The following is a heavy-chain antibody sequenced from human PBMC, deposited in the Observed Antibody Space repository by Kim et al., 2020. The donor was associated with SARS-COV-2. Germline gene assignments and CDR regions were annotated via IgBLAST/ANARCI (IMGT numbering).Heavy chain of an antibody. CDR3: ARLGWSLREPGYYYYGMDV. CDR1: GYSFTSYW. D-gene: IGHD1-26*01. V-gene: IGHV5-51*01. J-gene: IGHJ6*02. CDR2: IYPGDSDT. Sequence: GESLKISCKGSGYSFTSYWIGWVRQMPGKGLEWMGIIYPGDSDTRYSPSFQGQVTISADKPISTAYLQWSSLKASDTAMYYCARLGWSLREPGYYYYGMDVWGQGTTVTVSS.